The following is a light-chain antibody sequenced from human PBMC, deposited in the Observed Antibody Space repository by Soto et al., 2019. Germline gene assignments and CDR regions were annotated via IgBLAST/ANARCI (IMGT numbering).Light chain of an antibody. CDR3: QQYDNRPFT. Sequence: DLQMTQSPSSLSASVGDRVSFTCQASQDISKCLNWYQHKPGQAPSLLIYDASKSQFGVPSRFSGSGSWTDFTFTISSLQPEDNATYYCQQYDNRPFTFGPGTKVDVK. V-gene: IGKV1-33*01. CDR2: DAS. CDR1: QDISKC. J-gene: IGKJ3*01.